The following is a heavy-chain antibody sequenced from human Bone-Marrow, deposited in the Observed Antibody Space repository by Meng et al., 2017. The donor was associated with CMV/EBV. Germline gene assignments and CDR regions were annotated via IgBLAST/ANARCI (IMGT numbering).Heavy chain of an antibody. J-gene: IGHJ4*02. CDR3: ARAHTVSSWLRPFFDL. Sequence: SGHSFTKEWIGWVRQMPGKGLEWMGIIYVGDSDTRSSPSFQGQVTISADRSISTAYLQWSSLKASDTAIYYCARAHTVSSWLRPFFDLWGQGSLVTVSS. CDR2: IYVGDSDT. CDR1: GHSFTKEW. D-gene: IGHD6-13*01. V-gene: IGHV5-51*01.